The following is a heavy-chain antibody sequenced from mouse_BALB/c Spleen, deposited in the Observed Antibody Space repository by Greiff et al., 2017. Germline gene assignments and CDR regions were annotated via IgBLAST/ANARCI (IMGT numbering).Heavy chain of an antibody. J-gene: IGHJ4*01. Sequence: EVKVEESGGGLVQPGGSRKLSCAASGFTFSSFGMHWVRQAPEKGLEWVAYISSGSSTIYYADTVKGRFTISRDNPKNTLFLQMTSLRSEDTAMYYCARSGGYDEGAMDYWGQGTSVTVSS. CDR1: GFTFSSFG. CDR3: ARSGGYDEGAMDY. CDR2: ISSGSSTI. V-gene: IGHV5-17*02. D-gene: IGHD2-2*01.